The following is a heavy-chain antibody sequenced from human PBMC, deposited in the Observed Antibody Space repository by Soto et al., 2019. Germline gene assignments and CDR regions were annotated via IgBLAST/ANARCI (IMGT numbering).Heavy chain of an antibody. V-gene: IGHV4-30-4*01. J-gene: IGHJ6*02. CDR1: GGSIGGGDDY. CDR3: ARDKRITIFGVVIEGDPTDYYGMDV. Sequence: SETLSLTCTVSGGSIGGGDDYWSWIRQPPGKGLEWIGYIYYSGSTYYNPSLKSRVTISVDTSKNQFSLKLSSVTAADTAVYYCARDKRITIFGVVIEGDPTDYYGMDVWGQGTTVTVSS. D-gene: IGHD3-3*01. CDR2: IYYSGST.